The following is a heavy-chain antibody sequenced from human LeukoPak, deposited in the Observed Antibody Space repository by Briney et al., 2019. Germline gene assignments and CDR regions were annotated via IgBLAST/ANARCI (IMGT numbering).Heavy chain of an antibody. CDR3: ARDGTLDDGDYLRFDY. Sequence: ASVKVSCKASGYTFTGYYMHWVRQAPGQGLEWMGWINPNSGGTNYAQKFQGRVTMTRDTSISTAYMELSRLRSDDTAVYYCARDGTLDDGDYLRFDYWGQGTLVTVSS. CDR2: INPNSGGT. CDR1: GYTFTGYY. J-gene: IGHJ4*02. D-gene: IGHD4-17*01. V-gene: IGHV1-2*02.